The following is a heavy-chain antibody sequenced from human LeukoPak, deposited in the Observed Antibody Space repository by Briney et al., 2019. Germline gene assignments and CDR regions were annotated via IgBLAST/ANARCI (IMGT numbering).Heavy chain of an antibody. D-gene: IGHD3-22*01. CDR2: IRNKGNGGTT. Sequence: GGSLRLSCTTSGFTFRDYAVSWVRQAPGKGLEGVGVIRNKGNGGTTEDAPSVKGRFTGSRNESKNIAHLQMSSLKTEDTAVYYCSRFYSSGWASGAFDIWGQGTMVTVSS. V-gene: IGHV3-49*04. J-gene: IGHJ3*02. CDR3: SRFYSSGWASGAFDI. CDR1: GFTFRDYA.